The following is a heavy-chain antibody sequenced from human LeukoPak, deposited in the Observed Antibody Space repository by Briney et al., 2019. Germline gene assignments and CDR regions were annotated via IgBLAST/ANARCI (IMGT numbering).Heavy chain of an antibody. J-gene: IGHJ4*02. V-gene: IGHV1-69*04. Sequence: SVKVSCKASGGTFSSYAISWVRQAPGQGLEWMGRTIPILGIANCAQKFQGRVTITADKSTSTAYMELSSLRSEDTAVYYCAALEQWPHDYWGQGTLVTVSS. CDR3: AALEQWPHDY. D-gene: IGHD6-19*01. CDR2: TIPILGIA. CDR1: GGTFSSYA.